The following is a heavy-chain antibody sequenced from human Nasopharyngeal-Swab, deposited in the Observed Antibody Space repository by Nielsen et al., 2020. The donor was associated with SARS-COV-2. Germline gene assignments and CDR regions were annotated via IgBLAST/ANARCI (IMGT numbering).Heavy chain of an antibody. CDR1: GYTFTSYD. D-gene: IGHD4-17*01. V-gene: IGHV1-8*01. J-gene: IGHJ6*03. CDR3: ARGGYGDYLGYYYYMDV. Sequence: ASVKVSCKASGYTFTSYDINWVRQATGQGLEWMGWMNPSSGNTGYAQKFQGRVTMTRNTSISTAYMELSSLRSEDTAVYYCARGGYGDYLGYYYYMDVWGKGTTVTVSS. CDR2: MNPSSGNT.